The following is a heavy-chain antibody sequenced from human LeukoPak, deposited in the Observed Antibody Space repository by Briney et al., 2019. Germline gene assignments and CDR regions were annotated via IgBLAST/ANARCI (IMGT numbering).Heavy chain of an antibody. CDR2: ISSSGSTI. V-gene: IGHV3-48*03. J-gene: IGHJ4*02. CDR1: GFGFSSYE. CDR3: ARAPGSYGVR. D-gene: IGHD4-17*01. Sequence: PGGSLRLSCAASGFGFSSYEMNWVRQAPGKGLEWVSYISSSGSTIYYADSVKGRFTISRDNAKNSLYLQMNSLRAEDTAVYYCARAPGSYGVRWGQGTLVTVSS.